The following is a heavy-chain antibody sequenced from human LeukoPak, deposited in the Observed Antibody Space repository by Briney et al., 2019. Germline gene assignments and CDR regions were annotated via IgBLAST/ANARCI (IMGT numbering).Heavy chain of an antibody. CDR3: VRGRARRSNWFDP. Sequence: SETLSLTCAVYVGSFSYYYWSWSRQPPGKVLEWIGEINHSGSTNYNPSLKSRVTISEDTSKNQFSLKLSSVTAADTAVYYCVRGRARRSNWFDPWGQGTLVTVSS. J-gene: IGHJ5*02. CDR1: VGSFSYYY. V-gene: IGHV4-34*01. CDR2: INHSGST. D-gene: IGHD3-3*01.